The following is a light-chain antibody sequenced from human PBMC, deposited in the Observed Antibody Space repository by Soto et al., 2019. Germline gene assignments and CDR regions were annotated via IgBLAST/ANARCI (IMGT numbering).Light chain of an antibody. J-gene: IGKJ4*02. CDR2: VAS. Sequence: DIQMTQSPSSVSASVGDTVAITCRASQGVSSRLAWYQQKPGTAPKVLISVASSLQSGVPSRFSDSGSGTDFTLTISSLQPEDFATYYCQQTNSFPLTFGGGTKVEIK. CDR3: QQTNSFPLT. V-gene: IGKV1-12*01. CDR1: QGVSSR.